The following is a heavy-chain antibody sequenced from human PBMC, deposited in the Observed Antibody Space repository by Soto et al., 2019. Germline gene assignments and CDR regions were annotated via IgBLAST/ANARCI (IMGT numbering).Heavy chain of an antibody. J-gene: IGHJ3*02. CDR3: ATTRPGDDYGDDGRFFAI. V-gene: IGHV4-4*02. Sequence: SETLSLTCAVSSGSISSINWWSWVRQPPGKGLEWIGEIYHSGSTNYNPSLKSRVTISVDKSKNQFSLNLSAVTAADTAVYYCATTRPGDDYGDDGRFFAIWGNGTMVPVSS. CDR2: IYHSGST. D-gene: IGHD4-17*01. CDR1: SGSISSINW.